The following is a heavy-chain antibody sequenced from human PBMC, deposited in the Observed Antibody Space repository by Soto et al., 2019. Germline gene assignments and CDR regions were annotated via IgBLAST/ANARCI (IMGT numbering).Heavy chain of an antibody. V-gene: IGHV1-69*06. D-gene: IGHD2-2*02. CDR1: GGTFSSYA. CDR3: ASHDCSSTSCDIPAGEYYGMDV. CDR2: IIPIFGTA. J-gene: IGHJ6*02. Sequence: QVQLVQSGAEVKKPGSSVKVSCKASGGTFSSYAISWVRQAPGQGLEWMGGIIPIFGTANYAQKFQGRVTITADKSTSTGYMELSSLRSEETAVYYCASHDCSSTSCDIPAGEYYGMDVWGQGTTVTVSS.